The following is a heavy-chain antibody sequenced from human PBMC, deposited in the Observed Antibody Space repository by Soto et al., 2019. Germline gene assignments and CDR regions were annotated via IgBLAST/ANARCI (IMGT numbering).Heavy chain of an antibody. Sequence: QITLNESGPTVVRPTETLTLTCRFSGFSLTTSGVGVGWIRQSPGKAPEWLALIYWDDDKRYSASLKSRLTITTDTSKNQVVLTVSDLDPTDTATYYCAHRVLRTVFGLVTMTAIFFDFWGQGTPVAVSS. CDR1: GFSLTTSGVG. D-gene: IGHD3-3*01. CDR3: AHRVLRTVFGLVTMTAIFFDF. J-gene: IGHJ4*02. CDR2: IYWDDDK. V-gene: IGHV2-5*02.